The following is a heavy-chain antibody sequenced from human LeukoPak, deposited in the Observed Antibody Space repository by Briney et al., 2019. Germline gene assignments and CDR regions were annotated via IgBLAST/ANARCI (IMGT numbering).Heavy chain of an antibody. CDR2: SNPNSGGT. CDR1: GFTFSDFY. J-gene: IGHJ3*01. CDR3: ARALPPAILRTTGSLRGPYRLLPYEALVV. Sequence: ASVKVSCKTSGFTFSDFYMHWLRQAPGQGLEWMGRSNPNSGGTNFPHQFQGRGTMTSNTSTATAYMELSSLRYDDTHVYYCARALPPAILRTTGSLRGPYRLLPYEALVVWGEGTMVTVSS. V-gene: IGHV1-2*05. D-gene: IGHD1-1*01.